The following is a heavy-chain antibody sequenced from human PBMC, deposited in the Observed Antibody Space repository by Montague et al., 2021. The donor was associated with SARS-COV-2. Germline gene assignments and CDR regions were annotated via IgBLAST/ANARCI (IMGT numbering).Heavy chain of an antibody. J-gene: IGHJ4*02. D-gene: IGHD3-9*01. Sequence: SLRLSCAASGFTFSSYAMHWVRQAPGKGLEWVAVISYDGSNKYYADSVKGRFTISRDNSKNTLYLQMNSLRAEDTAVYYCASGYDLLTGYYPFDYWGQETLVTVSS. V-gene: IGHV3-30*04. CDR1: GFTFSSYA. CDR2: ISYDGSNK. CDR3: ASGYDLLTGYYPFDY.